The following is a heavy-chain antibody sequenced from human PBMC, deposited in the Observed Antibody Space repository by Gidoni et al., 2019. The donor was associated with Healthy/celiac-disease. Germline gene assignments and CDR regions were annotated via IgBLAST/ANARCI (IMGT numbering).Heavy chain of an antibody. CDR1: GFTFSSYA. Sequence: QVQLVESGGGVVQPGRSLRLSCAASGFTFSSYAMHWVRQAPGKGLAWVAVISYDGSNKYYADSVKGRFTISRDNSKNTLYLQMNSLRAEDTAVYYCARDKMTTVTTYAFDIWGQGTMVTVSS. CDR2: ISYDGSNK. V-gene: IGHV3-30-3*01. CDR3: ARDKMTTVTTYAFDI. J-gene: IGHJ3*02. D-gene: IGHD4-17*01.